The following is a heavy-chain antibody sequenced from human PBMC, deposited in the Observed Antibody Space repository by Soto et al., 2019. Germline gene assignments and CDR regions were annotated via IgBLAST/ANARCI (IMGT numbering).Heavy chain of an antibody. J-gene: IGHJ6*02. CDR1: GYTLTELS. Sequence: GASVKVSCKVSGYTLTELSMHWVRQAPGKGLEWMGGFDPEDGETIYAQKFQGRVTMTEDTSTDTAYMELSSLRSEDTAVYYCATDVKASQTAPDTLPAAIQGGGGDYYYYGMDVWGQGTTVTVSS. CDR2: FDPEDGET. V-gene: IGHV1-24*01. CDR3: ATDVKASQTAPDTLPAAIQGGGGDYYYYGMDV. D-gene: IGHD2-2*02.